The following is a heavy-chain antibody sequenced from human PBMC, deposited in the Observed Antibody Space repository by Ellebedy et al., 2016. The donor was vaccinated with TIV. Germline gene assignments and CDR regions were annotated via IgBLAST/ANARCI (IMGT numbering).Heavy chain of an antibody. J-gene: IGHJ3*02. CDR1: GYTFTSYA. Sequence: AASVKVSCKASGYTFTSYAMHWVRQAPGQRLEWMGWISAYNGNTNYAQKLQGRVTMTTDTSTSTAYMELRSLRSDDTAVYYCASLMITFGGVTHYAFDIWGQGTMVTVSS. CDR3: ASLMITFGGVTHYAFDI. D-gene: IGHD3-16*01. CDR2: ISAYNGNT. V-gene: IGHV1-18*01.